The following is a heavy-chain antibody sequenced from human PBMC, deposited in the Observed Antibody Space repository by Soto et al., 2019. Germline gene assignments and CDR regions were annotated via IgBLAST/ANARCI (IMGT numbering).Heavy chain of an antibody. V-gene: IGHV3-21*01. J-gene: IGHJ4*02. Sequence: WGSLRRSCAASGFTFSSYSMNWVRQAPGKGLEWVSSIGSSSSYIYYAESVKGRFTISRDNAKNSLYLKMNSLRAEDTAVYYCARALYSGFDYWGQGTLVTVSS. D-gene: IGHD5-12*01. CDR1: GFTFSSYS. CDR3: ARALYSGFDY. CDR2: IGSSSSYI.